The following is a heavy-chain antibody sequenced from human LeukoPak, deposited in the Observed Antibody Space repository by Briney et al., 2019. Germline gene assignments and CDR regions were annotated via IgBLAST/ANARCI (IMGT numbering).Heavy chain of an antibody. CDR2: ITSSSTYI. J-gene: IGHJ6*04. D-gene: IGHD3-10*02. CDR1: GFTFSSYS. Sequence: GGSLRLSCAASGFTFSSYSMNWVRQAPGKGLEWVSSITSSSTYIYYADSVKGRFTISRDNAKNSLYLQMNSLRAEDTAVYYCAELGITMIGGVWGKGTTVTISS. CDR3: AELGITMIGGV. V-gene: IGHV3-21*01.